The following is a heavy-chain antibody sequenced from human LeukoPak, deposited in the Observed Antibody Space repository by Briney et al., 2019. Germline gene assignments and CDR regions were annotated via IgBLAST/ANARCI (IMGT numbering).Heavy chain of an antibody. J-gene: IGHJ4*02. Sequence: GGSLRLSCAASGFTFSSYGMHWVRQAPGKGLEWVAVISYDGSNKYYADSVKGRFTISRDNSKNTLYLQMNSLRAEDTAVYYCSKDIRYDSSGYYIDYWGQGTLVTVSS. D-gene: IGHD3-22*01. CDR3: SKDIRYDSSGYYIDY. V-gene: IGHV3-30*18. CDR2: ISYDGSNK. CDR1: GFTFSSYG.